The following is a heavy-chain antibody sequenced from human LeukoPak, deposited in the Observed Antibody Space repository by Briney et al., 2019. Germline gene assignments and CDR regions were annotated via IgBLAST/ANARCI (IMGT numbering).Heavy chain of an antibody. D-gene: IGHD6-19*01. V-gene: IGHV3-33*06. CDR3: AKDTTGGWSGYFDS. J-gene: IGHJ4*02. CDR1: GFTFSGYV. Sequence: GGSLRLSCAASGFTFSGYVIHWVRQAPGKGLEWVAVIWHDGSAEFYVDSVKGRFRISRDDSKNTVYLQMNSLTAEDTARYYCAKDTTGGWSGYFDSWGQGTLVTVSS. CDR2: IWHDGSAE.